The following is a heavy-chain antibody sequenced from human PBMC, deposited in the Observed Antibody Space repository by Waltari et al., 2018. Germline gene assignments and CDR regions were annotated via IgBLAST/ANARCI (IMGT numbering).Heavy chain of an antibody. CDR3: ARAEASIAARPTHDAFDI. CDR2: IIPIFGTA. Sequence: QVQLVQSGAEVKKPGSSVKVSCKASGGTFSSYAISWVRQAPGQALEWMGGIIPIFGTANYAQKFQGRVTITTDESTSTAYMELSSLRSEDTAVYYCARAEASIAARPTHDAFDIWGQGTMVTVSS. CDR1: GGTFSSYA. V-gene: IGHV1-69*05. J-gene: IGHJ3*02. D-gene: IGHD6-6*01.